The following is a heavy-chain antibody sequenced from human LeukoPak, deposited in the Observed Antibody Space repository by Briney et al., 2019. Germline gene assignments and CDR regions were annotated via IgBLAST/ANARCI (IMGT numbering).Heavy chain of an antibody. J-gene: IGHJ4*02. CDR1: GFTFTSSA. V-gene: IGHV1-58*02. CDR2: IVVGSGNT. CDR3: AVLLWFGDQDPKPLDY. Sequence: ASVTVSCKASGFTFTSSAMQWVRQARGQRLEWIGWIVVGSGNTNYAQKFQERVTITRDMSTSTAYMELSSLRSEDTAVYYCAVLLWFGDQDPKPLDYWGQGTLVTVSS. D-gene: IGHD3-10*01.